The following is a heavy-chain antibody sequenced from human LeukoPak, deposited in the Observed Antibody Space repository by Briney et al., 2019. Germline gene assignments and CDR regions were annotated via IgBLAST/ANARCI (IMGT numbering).Heavy chain of an antibody. V-gene: IGHV3-7*01. CDR1: GFTFSRCW. D-gene: IGHD1-1*01. CDR3: ARQRYSDY. CDR2: IKEDGSEN. J-gene: IGHJ4*02. Sequence: GGSLRLSCAASGFTFSRCWMTWVRQAPGKGLEWVANIKEDGSENSYVGSVKGRFTISRDNAKNSLYLQLNSLRAEDTAVYFCARQRYSDYWGQGTLVTVSS.